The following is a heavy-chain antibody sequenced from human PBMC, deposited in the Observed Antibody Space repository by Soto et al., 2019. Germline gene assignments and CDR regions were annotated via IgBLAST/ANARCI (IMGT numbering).Heavy chain of an antibody. V-gene: IGHV1-24*01. J-gene: IGHJ4*02. CDR1: GHTLTKLS. CDR3: ATFPPKSDSGDYQDYFDY. CDR2: FDPEDGET. D-gene: IGHD4-17*01. Sequence: ASVKVSCKVSGHTLTKLSMHWVRQAPGKGLEWMGGFDPEDGETMYAQKFQGRVTMTEDTSTDTAFMELSSLKSEDTAVYYCATFPPKSDSGDYQDYFDYWGQGPLVTVS.